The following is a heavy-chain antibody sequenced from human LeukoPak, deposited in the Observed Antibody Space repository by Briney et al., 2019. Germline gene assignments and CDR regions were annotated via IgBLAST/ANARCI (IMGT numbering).Heavy chain of an antibody. J-gene: IGHJ3*02. V-gene: IGHV4-59*12. CDR1: GGSISSYY. Sequence: SETLSLTCTVSGGSISSYYWSWIRQPPGKGLEWIGYIYYSGSTYYNPSLKSRVTISVDTSKNQFSLKLSSVTAADTAVYYCARAPPRDAFDIWGQGTMVTVSS. CDR3: ARAPPRDAFDI. CDR2: IYYSGST.